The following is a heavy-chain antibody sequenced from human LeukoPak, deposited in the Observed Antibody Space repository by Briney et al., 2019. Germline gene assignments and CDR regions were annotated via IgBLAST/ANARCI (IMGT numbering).Heavy chain of an antibody. CDR1: GFTFSDYY. Sequence: GGSLRLSCAASGFTFSDYYMSWIRQAPGKGLEWVSAISGSGGSTYYADSVKGRFTISRDNSKNTLYLQMNSLRAEDTAVYYCAKDYGDYVLFFDYWGQGTLVTVSS. V-gene: IGHV3-23*01. CDR2: ISGSGGST. CDR3: AKDYGDYVLFFDY. J-gene: IGHJ4*02. D-gene: IGHD4-17*01.